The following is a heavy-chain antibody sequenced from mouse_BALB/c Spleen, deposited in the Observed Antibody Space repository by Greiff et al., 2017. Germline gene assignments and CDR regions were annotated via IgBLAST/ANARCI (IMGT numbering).Heavy chain of an antibody. CDR1: GYTFTDYN. CDR3: AREEFGYHYAMDY. D-gene: IGHD2-14*01. CDR2: INPNNGGT. J-gene: IGHJ4*01. V-gene: IGHV1-18*01. Sequence: VQLPQSGPELVKPGASVKIPCKASGYTFTDYNMDWVKQSHGKSLEWIGDINPNNGGTIYNQKFKGKATLTVDKSSSTAYMELRSLTSEDTAVYYCAREEFGYHYAMDYWGQGTSVTVSS.